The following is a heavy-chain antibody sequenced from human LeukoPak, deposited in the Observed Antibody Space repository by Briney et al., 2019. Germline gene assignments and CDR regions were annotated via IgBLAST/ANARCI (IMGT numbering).Heavy chain of an antibody. V-gene: IGHV3-30*18. CDR2: ISHDGTVM. J-gene: IGHJ4*02. CDR1: GFTFRSYV. Sequence: GGSLRPSCEASGFTFRSYVMQWVRQAPGMGPEWVAVISHDGTVMLCADSVKGRFTISRDSYTNTLYLQIDSQRTEDTAVYYCAKEGSQYASSWFDYWGQGTLVTVSS. CDR3: AKEGSQYASSWFDY. D-gene: IGHD6-13*01.